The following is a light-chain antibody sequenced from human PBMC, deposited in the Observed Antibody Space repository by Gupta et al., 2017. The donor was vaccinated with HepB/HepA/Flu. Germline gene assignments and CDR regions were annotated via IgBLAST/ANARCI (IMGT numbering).Light chain of an antibody. V-gene: IGLV1-44*01. CDR2: SNN. CDR3: AAWDDNLNGVV. Sequence: QSVLTQPPSASGTPGQRVTISCSGGNSNIETNTVNWYQQLPGTAPKLLIYSNNRRPSGVPDRFSGSKSGTSASLAISGLQSEDEAHYYCAAWDDNLNGVVFGGGTKLTVL. J-gene: IGLJ2*01. CDR1: NSNIETNT.